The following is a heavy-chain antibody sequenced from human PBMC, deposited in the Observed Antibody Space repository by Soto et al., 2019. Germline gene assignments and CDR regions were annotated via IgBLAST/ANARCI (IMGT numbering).Heavy chain of an antibody. CDR1: GFTFRSYA. J-gene: IGHJ6*02. CDR3: AKVLYCSGGSCYANYYYYYGMDV. V-gene: IGHV3-23*01. CDR2: ISGSGGST. Sequence: PGGSLRLSCGASGFTFRSYAMSWVRQAPGKGLEWVSAISGSGGSTYYADSVKGRFTISRDNSKNTLYLQMNSLRAEDTAVYYCAKVLYCSGGSCYANYYYYYGMDVWGQGTTVTVSS. D-gene: IGHD2-15*01.